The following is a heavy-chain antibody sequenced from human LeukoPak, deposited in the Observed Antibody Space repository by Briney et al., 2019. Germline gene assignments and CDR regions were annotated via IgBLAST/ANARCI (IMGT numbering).Heavy chain of an antibody. V-gene: IGHV1-18*01. D-gene: IGHD1-26*01. CDR1: GYTFTSYG. CDR3: ARDHHPSGSYHQFDY. Sequence: ASVKVSCKASGYTFTSYGISWVRQAPGQGLEWMGWISAYNGNTNYAQKLQGRVTMTTDTSTSTAYMELRSLRSDDTAVYYCARDHHPSGSYHQFDYWGQGTLVTVSS. J-gene: IGHJ4*02. CDR2: ISAYNGNT.